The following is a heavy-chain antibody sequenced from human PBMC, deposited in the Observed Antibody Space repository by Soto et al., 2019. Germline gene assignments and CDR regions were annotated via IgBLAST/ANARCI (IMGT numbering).Heavy chain of an antibody. CDR2: IYSGGST. CDR3: ARVGPYDSSGYVDY. J-gene: IGHJ4*02. CDR1: GFTVSSNY. V-gene: IGHV3-66*01. D-gene: IGHD3-22*01. Sequence: GGSLRLSCAASGFTVSSNYMSWVRQAPGKGLEWVSVIYSGGSTYYADSVKGRFTISRDNSKNTLYLQMNSLRAEDTAVYYCARVGPYDSSGYVDYWGQGTLVTVSS.